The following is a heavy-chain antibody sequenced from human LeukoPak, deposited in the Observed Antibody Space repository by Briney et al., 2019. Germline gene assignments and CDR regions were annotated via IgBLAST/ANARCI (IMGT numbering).Heavy chain of an antibody. Sequence: GGSLRLSCAASGFTFDDYAMHWVRQAPGKGLEWVSGISWNSGSIGYADSVKGRFTISRDNAKNSLYLQMNSLRAEDTAVYYCAKDRAVSGWGQGTLVTVSS. CDR1: GFTFDDYA. D-gene: IGHD6-19*01. CDR2: ISWNSGSI. V-gene: IGHV3-9*01. J-gene: IGHJ4*02. CDR3: AKDRAVSG.